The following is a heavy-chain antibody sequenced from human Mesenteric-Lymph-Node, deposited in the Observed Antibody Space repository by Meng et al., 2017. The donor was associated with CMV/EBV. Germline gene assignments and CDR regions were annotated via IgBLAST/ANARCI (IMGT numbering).Heavy chain of an antibody. CDR1: GFTFSNYA. Sequence: GESLKISCAASGFTFSNYAVSWVRQAPGKGLEWVSAITDSGGLTFYADSVKGRFTISRDNAKNSLFLQMNSLTAEDTAVYYCAREGAVAGYDYWGQGTLVTVSS. D-gene: IGHD6-19*01. V-gene: IGHV3-23*01. J-gene: IGHJ4*02. CDR2: ITDSGGLT. CDR3: AREGAVAGYDY.